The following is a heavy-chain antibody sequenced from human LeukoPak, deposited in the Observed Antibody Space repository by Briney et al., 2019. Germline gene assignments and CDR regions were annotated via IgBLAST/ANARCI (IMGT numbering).Heavy chain of an antibody. D-gene: IGHD5-12*01. J-gene: IGHJ4*02. CDR1: GFTFSSYW. Sequence: GGSLRLSCAASGFTFSSYWMTWVRQAPGKGLEWVSIVSGGGGSTDYADSVKGRFIISRDNSKNTLYLQMNSLRAEDTAVYYCAKTRGYSGYDSCDYWGQGTLVTVSS. V-gene: IGHV3-23*01. CDR2: VSGGGGST. CDR3: AKTRGYSGYDSCDY.